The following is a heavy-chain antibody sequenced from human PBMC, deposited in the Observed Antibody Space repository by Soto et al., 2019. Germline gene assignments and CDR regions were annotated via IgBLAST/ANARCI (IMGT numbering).Heavy chain of an antibody. V-gene: IGHV3-33*01. CDR1: GFTFSSYG. J-gene: IGHJ4*02. CDR2: IWYDGNKK. D-gene: IGHD2-21*01. CDR3: ARGLHSLFDY. Sequence: QVQLVESGGGVVQPGGSLRLSCVASGFTFSSYGMHWVRQAPGKGLEWVAVIWYDGNKKYYADSVKGRFTISRDNSKNTLYVKMTSLRAEDTAVYYCARGLHSLFDYWGQGALVNVSS.